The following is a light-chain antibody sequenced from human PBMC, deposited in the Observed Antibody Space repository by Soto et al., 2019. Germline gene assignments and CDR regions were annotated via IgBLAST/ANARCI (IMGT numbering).Light chain of an antibody. J-gene: IGKJ1*01. CDR3: QQRKT. CDR1: QSVSSY. Sequence: EIVLTQSPATLSLSPGERATLSCRASQSVSSYLAWYQQKPGQAPRLLIYDASNRATGIPARFSGSGSGTYFTLTISSLEPEDFAVYYCQQRKTFGQGTKVEIK. V-gene: IGKV3-11*01. CDR2: DAS.